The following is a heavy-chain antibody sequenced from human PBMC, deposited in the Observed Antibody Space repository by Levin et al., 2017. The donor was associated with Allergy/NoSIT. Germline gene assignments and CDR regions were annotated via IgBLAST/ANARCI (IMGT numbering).Heavy chain of an antibody. D-gene: IGHD2-15*01. Sequence: TGGSLRLSCVASGVAFSSYSMNWVRQAPGKGLEWISYISSSSSSIDYADSVKGRFTTSRDIAKNSLFLQMNSLRDEDTAVYFCAGMKRNILQAGSIWGQGTMVTVST. CDR3: AGMKRNILQAGSI. CDR2: ISSSSSSI. J-gene: IGHJ3*02. CDR1: GVAFSSYS. V-gene: IGHV3-48*02.